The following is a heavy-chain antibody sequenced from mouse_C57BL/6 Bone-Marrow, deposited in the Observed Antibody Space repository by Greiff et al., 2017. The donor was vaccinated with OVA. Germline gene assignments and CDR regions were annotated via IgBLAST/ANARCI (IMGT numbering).Heavy chain of an antibody. CDR2: IDPSDSYT. CDR3: ARPPEAFAY. V-gene: IGHV1-50*01. CDR1: GYTFTSYW. J-gene: IGHJ3*01. Sequence: QVQLQQPGAELVKPGASVKLSCKASGYTFTSYWMQWVKQRPGQGLEWIGEIDPSDSYTNYNQKFKGKATLTVDTSSSTAYMQLSSLTSEDSAVYYCARPPEAFAYWGQGTLVTVSA.